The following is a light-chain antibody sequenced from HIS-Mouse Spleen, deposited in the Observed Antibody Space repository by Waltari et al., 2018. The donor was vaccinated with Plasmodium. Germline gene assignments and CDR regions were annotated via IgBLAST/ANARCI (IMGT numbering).Light chain of an antibody. CDR1: QSVSSN. V-gene: IGKV3-15*01. CDR2: GAS. Sequence: EIVMTQSPATLSVSPGETATPSCRASQSVSSNLAWYQQKPGQAPRLLIYGASTRATGIPARFSGSGSGTEFTLTISSLQSEDFAVYYCQQYNKWSFTFGPGTKVDIK. J-gene: IGKJ3*01. CDR3: QQYNKWSFT.